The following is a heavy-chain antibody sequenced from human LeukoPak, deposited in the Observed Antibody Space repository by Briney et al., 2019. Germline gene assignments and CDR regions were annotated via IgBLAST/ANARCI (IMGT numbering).Heavy chain of an antibody. Sequence: PGGSLRLSCAASGFTFSSYGMHWVRQAPGKGLEGVAVISYDGSNKYYADSVKGRFTISRDNSKNTLYLQMNSLRAEDTAVYYCAKDLFTWGLEMATMVAFDIWGQGTMVTVSS. J-gene: IGHJ3*02. CDR2: ISYDGSNK. CDR1: GFTFSSYG. D-gene: IGHD5-24*01. CDR3: AKDLFTWGLEMATMVAFDI. V-gene: IGHV3-30*18.